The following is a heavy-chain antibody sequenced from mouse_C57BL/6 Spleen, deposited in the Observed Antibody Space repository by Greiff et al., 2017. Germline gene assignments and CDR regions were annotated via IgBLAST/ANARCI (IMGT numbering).Heavy chain of an antibody. J-gene: IGHJ4*01. Sequence: VQLQESDAELVKPGASVKISCKVSGYTFTDHTIHWMKQRPEQGLEWIGYIYPRDGSTKYNEKFKGKATLTADKSSSTAYMQLNSLTSEDSAVYFCARLDYDYYYAMDYWGQGTSVTVSS. CDR1: GYTFTDHT. V-gene: IGHV1-78*01. D-gene: IGHD2-4*01. CDR2: IYPRDGST. CDR3: ARLDYDYYYAMDY.